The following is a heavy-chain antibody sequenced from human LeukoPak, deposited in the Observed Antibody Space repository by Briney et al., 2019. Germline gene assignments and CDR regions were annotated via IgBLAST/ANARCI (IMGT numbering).Heavy chain of an antibody. CDR1: GFTFSRNW. CDR3: AREVYGDNYFDY. J-gene: IGHJ4*02. Sequence: PGGSLRLSCAASGFTFSRNWMSWLRQAPGRGLEWVANIKQDGSDKYYVDSVKGRFTISRDNAKTSLFLQMSSLRVEDTAVYYCAREVYGDNYFDYWGRGTLVTVAS. CDR2: IKQDGSDK. V-gene: IGHV3-7*05. D-gene: IGHD4-17*01.